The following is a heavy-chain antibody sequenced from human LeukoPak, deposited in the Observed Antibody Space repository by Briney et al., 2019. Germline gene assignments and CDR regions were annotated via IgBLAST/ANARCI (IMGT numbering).Heavy chain of an antibody. D-gene: IGHD5-12*01. CDR2: TYYRSKWYI. CDR3: ASTRGSYSGSEDFDY. CDR1: GDSVSSNSAG. J-gene: IGHJ4*02. V-gene: IGHV6-1*01. Sequence: SQTLSLTCVISGDSVSSNSAGWNWIRQSPSRGLEWLGRTYYRSKWYIDYAVSVKGRITINPDTSKNQLSLQLNSVTPEDTAVYYCASTRGSYSGSEDFDYWSQGTLVTVSS.